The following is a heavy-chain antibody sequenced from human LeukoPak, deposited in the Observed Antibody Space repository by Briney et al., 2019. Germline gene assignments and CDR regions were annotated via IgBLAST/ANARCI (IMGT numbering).Heavy chain of an antibody. J-gene: IGHJ3*02. D-gene: IGHD6-19*01. CDR3: AKDDGWLVREDGFDM. CDR1: GFIFSAYA. V-gene: IGHV3-23*01. CDR2: ISDGGGNT. Sequence: GGSLRLSCAASGFIFSAYAMTWVRQAPGKGLEWVSGISDGGGNTYYADSVRGRFTITRDNSKNTLYLQMNSLRAEDTAVYYCAKDDGWLVREDGFDMWGQGTMVTVSS.